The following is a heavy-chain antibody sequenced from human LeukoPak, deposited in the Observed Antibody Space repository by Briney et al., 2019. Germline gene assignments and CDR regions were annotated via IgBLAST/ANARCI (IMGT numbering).Heavy chain of an antibody. CDR3: ARLSAYYYGSYFYYYMDV. Sequence: PGGSLRLSCAASGFTFSDYYMGWIRQAPGKGLQWVSYISASGDTIYYSDSVKGRFTISRDNAKNSVYLHMNSLRAEDTALYYCARLSAYYYGSYFYYYMDVRGKGTTVTVSS. CDR1: GFTFSDYY. D-gene: IGHD3-10*01. J-gene: IGHJ6*03. CDR2: ISASGDTI. V-gene: IGHV3-11*04.